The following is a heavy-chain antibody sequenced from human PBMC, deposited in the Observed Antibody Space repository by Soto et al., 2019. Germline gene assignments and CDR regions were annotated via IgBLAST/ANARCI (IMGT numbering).Heavy chain of an antibody. CDR3: ARWGNNKKLDY. CDR2: IWYDGSNK. J-gene: IGHJ4*02. CDR1: GFTFGYYA. D-gene: IGHD3-16*01. Sequence: PVGSLRLSFTASGFTFGYYAMSWVPQAPGNGLEWVAVIWYDGSNKYYADSVEGRFTISRDNSKNTLYLQMNSLRAEDTAVYYCARWGNNKKLDYWGQGTLVTVS. V-gene: IGHV3-33*01.